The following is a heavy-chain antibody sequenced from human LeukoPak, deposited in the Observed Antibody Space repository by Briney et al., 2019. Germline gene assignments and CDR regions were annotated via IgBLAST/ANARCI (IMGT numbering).Heavy chain of an antibody. CDR2: IYHSGST. D-gene: IGHD4-23*01. J-gene: IGHJ6*03. CDR1: GGSISSSNW. V-gene: IGHV4-4*02. CDR3: ARGGGNGGGSVGHYYYMDV. Sequence: PSGTLSLTCAVSGGSISSSNWWSWVRQPPGKWLEWIGEIYHSGSTNYNPSLKSRVTISVDKSKHQFSLKLSSVTAADTAVYYCARGGGNGGGSVGHYYYMDVWGKGTTVTVSS.